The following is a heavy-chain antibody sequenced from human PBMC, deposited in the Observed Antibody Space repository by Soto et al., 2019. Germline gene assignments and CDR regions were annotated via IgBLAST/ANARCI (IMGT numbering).Heavy chain of an antibody. J-gene: IGHJ6*02. Sequence: ESGGGLVTPGGSLTLSCAASGFSFGPAWMNWVRQAPGKGLEWVGLIKSKGGGGTADYAAPVKGRFIISRDDSKNTIYLQMNSLKPEDTALYYCIWQQDFYYGRAVWGQGTTVTVSS. D-gene: IGHD6-13*01. CDR2: IKSKGGGGTA. CDR3: IWQQDFYYGRAV. CDR1: GFSFGPAW. V-gene: IGHV3-15*07.